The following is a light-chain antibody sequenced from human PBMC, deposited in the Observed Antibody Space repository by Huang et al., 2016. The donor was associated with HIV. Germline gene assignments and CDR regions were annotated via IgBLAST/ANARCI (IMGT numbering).Light chain of an antibody. CDR1: QSIDTL. CDR3: QQSHTGPRT. CDR2: ATS. Sequence: DIQMTQSPSFLSASVGDRVTITCRASQSIDTLLNWYQHKPGRAPRLLIYATSSLQSEVPSRFTGGGSGTHFTLTINNLQPEDFATYYCQQSHTGPRTFGQGTKLEIK. J-gene: IGKJ2*01. V-gene: IGKV1-39*01.